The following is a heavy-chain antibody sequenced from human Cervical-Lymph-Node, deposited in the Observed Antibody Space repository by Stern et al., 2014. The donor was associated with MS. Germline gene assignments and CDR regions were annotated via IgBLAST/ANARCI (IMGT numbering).Heavy chain of an antibody. CDR2: IYPGASDV. J-gene: IGHJ4*02. V-gene: IGHV5-51*01. D-gene: IGHD3-3*01. CDR1: GYSFPNYW. Sequence: EVQLVQSGAEVKKPGEFLKISCKGSGYSFPNYWIGWVRQMPGKSLEVMGIIYPGASDVRYSPSFQGQVTISADKSISTAYLQWSSLKAADTAMYYCARGSGRDFFDYWGQGALVTVSS. CDR3: ARGSGRDFFDY.